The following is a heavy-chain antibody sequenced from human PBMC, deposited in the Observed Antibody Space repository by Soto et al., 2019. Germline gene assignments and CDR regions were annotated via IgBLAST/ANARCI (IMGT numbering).Heavy chain of an antibody. CDR2: ISGFNGKT. J-gene: IGHJ4*02. CDR1: GYAFNDYG. V-gene: IGHV1-18*01. CDR3: ARDRITMIRGITV. Sequence: ASVKVSCKTSGYAFNDYGSIRVRQAPGQGLEWMGWISGFNGKTNLAQKFEGRVTLTTDTPTSTAYMELGSLRSDDTAVYYCARDRITMIRGITVWGPGTLVTVSS. D-gene: IGHD3-10*01.